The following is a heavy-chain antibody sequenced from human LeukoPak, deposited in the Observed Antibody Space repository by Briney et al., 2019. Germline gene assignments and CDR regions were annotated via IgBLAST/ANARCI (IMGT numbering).Heavy chain of an antibody. CDR2: ISAYNDNT. Sequence: ASVKVSCKASGYTFTMYGITWVRQAPGQGLEWMGWISAYNDNTNYAQNLQDRVTMTTDASTSTAYMELRSLRSDDTAVYYCARDFPITMIVVGIRDAFDIWGQGTMVTVSS. J-gene: IGHJ3*02. D-gene: IGHD3-22*01. V-gene: IGHV1-18*01. CDR3: ARDFPITMIVVGIRDAFDI. CDR1: GYTFTMYG.